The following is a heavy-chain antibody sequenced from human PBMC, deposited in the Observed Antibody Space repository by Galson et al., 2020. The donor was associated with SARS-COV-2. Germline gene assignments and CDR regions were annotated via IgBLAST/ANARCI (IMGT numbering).Heavy chain of an antibody. D-gene: IGHD3-9*01. Sequence: ASVKVSCKVSGKTLTELSMQWVRQAPGQGLEWMGWINPKSGGTNYAQKFEGRVTMTRDTSITTAYMELSRLRADDTAVYYCARLRYYDVLTGYIVDVWGQGTMVTVSS. CDR2: INPKSGGT. CDR3: ARLRYYDVLTGYIVDV. V-gene: IGHV1-2*02. J-gene: IGHJ6*02. CDR1: GKTLTELS.